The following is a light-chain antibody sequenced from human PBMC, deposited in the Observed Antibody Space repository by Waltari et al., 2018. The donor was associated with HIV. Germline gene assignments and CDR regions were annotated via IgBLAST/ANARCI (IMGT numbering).Light chain of an antibody. CDR2: GAF. V-gene: IGKV1-12*01. CDR1: QDINSW. J-gene: IGKJ5*01. CDR3: QQSNSFPLT. Sequence: DIQMTQSPSSLSASVGDTVTISCRASQDINSWLAWSQQRAGRAPRLLISGAFTLQSGVPSRFSGNGSVTDFTLTISSLQPEDFATYFCQQSNSFPLTFGPGTRLEVK.